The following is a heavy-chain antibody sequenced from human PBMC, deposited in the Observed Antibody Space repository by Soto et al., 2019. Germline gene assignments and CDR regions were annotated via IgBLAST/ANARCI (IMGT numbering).Heavy chain of an antibody. CDR2: IIPIFGTP. J-gene: IGHJ4*02. CDR3: ATNERRDGYSFDY. D-gene: IGHD5-12*01. Sequence: GASVKVSCKASGVTFSRQDMRWVRQAPGQGLEWMGGIIPIFGTPQYAEKFQDGVTITADESTSTAYMELSSLTSEDTAVYYCATNERRDGYSFDYWGQGTLVTVSS. CDR1: GVTFSRQD. V-gene: IGHV1-69*13.